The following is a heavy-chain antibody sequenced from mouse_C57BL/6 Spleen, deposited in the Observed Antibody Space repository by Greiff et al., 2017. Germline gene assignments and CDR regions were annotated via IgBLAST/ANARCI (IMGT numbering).Heavy chain of an antibody. J-gene: IGHJ3*01. CDR3: ARSSGGSSYPFAY. Sequence: QQSCKASGYTFTSYWMHWVKQRPGRGLEWIGRIDPNRGGTKYNEKFKSKATLTVDKPSSTAYMQLSSLTSEDSAVYYCARSSGGSSYPFAYWGQGTLVTVSA. V-gene: IGHV1-72*01. CDR1: GYTFTSYW. CDR2: IDPNRGGT. D-gene: IGHD1-1*01.